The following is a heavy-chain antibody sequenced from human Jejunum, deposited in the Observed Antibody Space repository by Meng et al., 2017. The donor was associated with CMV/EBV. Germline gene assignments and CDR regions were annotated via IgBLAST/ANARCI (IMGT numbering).Heavy chain of an antibody. CDR2: ISGSSTYI. CDR3: ARDRYGGTDY. J-gene: IGHJ4*02. D-gene: IGHD4-23*01. Sequence: SCTASGFTFTSYSINWVRQAPGKGLEWLSYISGSSTYIYHADSVKGRFTISRDNAKNSLYLQMNSLRAEDTGVYFCARDRYGGTDYWGQGTLVTVSS. CDR1: GFTFTSYS. V-gene: IGHV3-21*01.